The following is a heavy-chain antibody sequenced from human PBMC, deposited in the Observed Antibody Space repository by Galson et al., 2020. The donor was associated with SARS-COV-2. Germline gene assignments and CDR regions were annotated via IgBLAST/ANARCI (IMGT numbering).Heavy chain of an antibody. CDR2: IYYSGST. V-gene: IGHV4-39*02. CDR3: AREFYLLRFLEWLGPPYFFDY. J-gene: IGHJ4*02. CDR1: GGSISSSSYY. Sequence: SETLSLTCTVSGGSISSSSYYWGWIRQPPGKGLEWIGSIYYSGSTYYNPSLKSRVTISVDTSKNQFSLKLSSVTAADTAVYYCAREFYLLRFLEWLGPPYFFDYWGQGTLVTVSS. D-gene: IGHD3-3*01.